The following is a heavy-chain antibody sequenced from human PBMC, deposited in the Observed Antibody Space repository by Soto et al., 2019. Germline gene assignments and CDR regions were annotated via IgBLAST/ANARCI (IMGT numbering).Heavy chain of an antibody. Sequence: ASVKVSCKASGGTFSSYAISWVRRAPGQGLEWMGGIIPIFGTANYAQKFQGRVTITADESTSTAYMELSSLRSEDTAVYYCARDLQDYYGSGSYLTFDIWGQGTMVTVSS. V-gene: IGHV1-69*13. CDR1: GGTFSSYA. CDR3: ARDLQDYYGSGSYLTFDI. D-gene: IGHD3-10*01. J-gene: IGHJ3*02. CDR2: IIPIFGTA.